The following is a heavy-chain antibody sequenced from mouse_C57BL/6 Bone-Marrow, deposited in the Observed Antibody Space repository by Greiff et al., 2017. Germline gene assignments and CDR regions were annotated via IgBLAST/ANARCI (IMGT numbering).Heavy chain of an antibody. CDR2: IDPSDSYT. CDR3: AGGLALFAY. J-gene: IGHJ3*01. V-gene: IGHV1-69*01. CDR1: GYTFTSYW. Sequence: QVQLKQPGAELVMPGASVKLSCKASGYTFTSYWMHWVKQRPGQGLEWIGEIDPSDSYTNYNQKFKGKSTLTVDKSSSTAYMQLSSLTSEDSAVYYCAGGLALFAYWGQGTLVTVSA. D-gene: IGHD3-1*01.